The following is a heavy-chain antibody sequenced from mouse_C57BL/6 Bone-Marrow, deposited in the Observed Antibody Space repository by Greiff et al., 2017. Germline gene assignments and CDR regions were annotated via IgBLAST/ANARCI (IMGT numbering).Heavy chain of an antibody. D-gene: IGHD4-1*02. J-gene: IGHJ3*01. CDR2: IRSKSNNYAT. CDR1: GFSFNTYA. V-gene: IGHV10-1*01. CDR3: VSPQLGQTWFAY. Sequence: EVQRVESGGGLVQPKGSLKLSCAASGFSFNTYAMNWVRQAPGKGLEWVARIRSKSNNYATYYADSVKDRFTISRDDSESMLYLQMNNLKTEDTAMYYCVSPQLGQTWFAYWGQGTLVTVSA.